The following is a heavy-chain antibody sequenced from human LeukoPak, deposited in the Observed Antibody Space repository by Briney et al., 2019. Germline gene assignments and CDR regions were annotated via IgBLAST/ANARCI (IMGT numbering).Heavy chain of an antibody. D-gene: IGHD3-22*01. CDR2: IIPILGIA. Sequence: SVKVSCKASGYTFTSYDINWVRQAPGQGLEWMGRIIPILGIANYAQKFQGRVTITADKSTSTAYMELSSLRSEDTAVYYCARVVDDSRSDYFDYWGQGTLVTVSS. J-gene: IGHJ4*02. CDR1: GYTFTSYD. V-gene: IGHV1-69*04. CDR3: ARVVDDSRSDYFDY.